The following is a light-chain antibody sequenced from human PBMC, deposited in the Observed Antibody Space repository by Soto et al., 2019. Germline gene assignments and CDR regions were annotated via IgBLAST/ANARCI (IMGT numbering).Light chain of an antibody. CDR1: NSDIGNYNY. CDR2: DVS. Sequence: QSALTQPRSVSGSPGQSVTISCTGTNSDIGNYNYVSWYQQHPGKAPKVMICDVSKRPSGVPDRFSGSKSGNTASLTISGLQAEDEADYYCCSYPGSHTWVFGGGTKLTVL. J-gene: IGLJ3*02. V-gene: IGLV2-11*01. CDR3: CSYPGSHTWV.